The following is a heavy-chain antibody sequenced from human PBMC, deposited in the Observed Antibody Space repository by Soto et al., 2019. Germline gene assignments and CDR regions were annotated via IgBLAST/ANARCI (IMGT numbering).Heavy chain of an antibody. Sequence: EVQLLESGGGLVQPGGSLRLSCAASGFTFTNYAMSWVRQAPGKGLEWVSTISASGGSTYHADSVKGRFTISRDNSKNTLSMPRNSLRDEDTAAYYCAKDRRGSGSYYMYGMDFWGQGNTVTVS. CDR3: AKDRRGSGSYYMYGMDF. CDR2: ISASGGST. J-gene: IGHJ6*02. D-gene: IGHD3-10*01. CDR1: GFTFTNYA. V-gene: IGHV3-23*01.